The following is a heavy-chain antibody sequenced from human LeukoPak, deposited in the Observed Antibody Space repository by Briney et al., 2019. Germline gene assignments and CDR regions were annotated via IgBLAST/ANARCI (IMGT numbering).Heavy chain of an antibody. V-gene: IGHV3-48*02. CDR3: ASSGTYRFDY. CDR2: ISGTGRTT. Sequence: GGSLRLSCAASRFTFSNYNMNWVRQAPGKGLEWVAYISGTGRTTNYADSVKGRFTISRDNAKNSLYLQMNSLRDEDTAVYYCASSGTYRFDYWGQGTLVTVSS. CDR1: RFTFSNYN. D-gene: IGHD1-26*01. J-gene: IGHJ4*02.